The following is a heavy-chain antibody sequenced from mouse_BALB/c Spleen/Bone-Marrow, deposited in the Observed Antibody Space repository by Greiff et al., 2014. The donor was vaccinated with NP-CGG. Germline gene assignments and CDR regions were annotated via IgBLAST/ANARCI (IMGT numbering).Heavy chain of an antibody. V-gene: IGHV1-14*01. J-gene: IGHJ3*01. CDR1: GYTFTSYV. D-gene: IGHD2-4*01. CDR3: AREGSTMITTEAWFAY. Sequence: VQLQQSGPELVKPGASVKMSCKASGYTFTSYVMHWVKQKPGQGLECIGYINPYNDGTKYNEKFKGKATLTSDKSSSTAYMELSSLTSEDSAVYYCAREGSTMITTEAWFAYWGQGTLVTVSA. CDR2: INPYNDGT.